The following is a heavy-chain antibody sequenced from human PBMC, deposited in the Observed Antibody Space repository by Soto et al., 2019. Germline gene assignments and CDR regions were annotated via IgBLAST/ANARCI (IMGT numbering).Heavy chain of an antibody. Sequence: SETLSLTCAVSGGSISSYYWSWIRQPPGKGLEWIGYIYYSGSTNYNPSLKSRVTISVDTSKNQFSLKLSSVTAADTAVYYCAAGYCSGGSCSTPFDYWGQGTLVTAPQ. CDR1: GGSISSYY. V-gene: IGHV4-59*01. J-gene: IGHJ4*02. D-gene: IGHD2-15*01. CDR3: AAGYCSGGSCSTPFDY. CDR2: IYYSGST.